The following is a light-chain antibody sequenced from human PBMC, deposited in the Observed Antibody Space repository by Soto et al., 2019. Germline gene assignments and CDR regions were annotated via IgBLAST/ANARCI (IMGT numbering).Light chain of an antibody. J-gene: IGKJ1*01. CDR1: QSISNF. CDR3: QQSYSTLWT. V-gene: IGKV1-39*01. CDR2: VAS. Sequence: DIQMTQSPSTLSGSVGDRVTITCRAGQSISNFLNWYQQKPGKAPNLLIYVASSLQSGVPSRFSGSGSGTDFTLTISSLQPEDFATYYCQQSYSTLWTFGQGTKVDIK.